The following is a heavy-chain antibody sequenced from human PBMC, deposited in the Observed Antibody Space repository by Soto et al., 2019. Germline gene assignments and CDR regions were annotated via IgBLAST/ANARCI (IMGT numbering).Heavy chain of an antibody. J-gene: IGHJ3*02. D-gene: IGHD1-26*01. CDR1: GFTLSTYW. CDR2: IRPDGNEI. Sequence: LRLSFVASGFTLSTYWMAWVRQTPGKGLEFVANIRPDGNEINYVDSVKGRFTISRDNAKNSLFLQMNSLRHDDTAVYYCGTDQWGGAFDIGGQGTTVTVSS. V-gene: IGHV3-7*01. CDR3: GTDQWGGAFDI.